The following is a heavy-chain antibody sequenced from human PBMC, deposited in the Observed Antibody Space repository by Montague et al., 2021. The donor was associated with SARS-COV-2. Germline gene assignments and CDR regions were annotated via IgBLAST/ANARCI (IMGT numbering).Heavy chain of an antibody. J-gene: IGHJ5*02. D-gene: IGHD3-10*01. CDR2: IYHSGST. Sequence: SETLSLTCAVYGVSFSGYYWGWIRQPPGKGLEWIGSIYHSGSTYYNPSLKSRVTISVDTSKNQFSLKLSSVTAADAAVYYCARDCYDYGSGSYQRWFDPWGQGTLVTVSS. V-gene: IGHV4-38-2*02. CDR3: ARDCYDYGSGSYQRWFDP. CDR1: GVSFSGYY.